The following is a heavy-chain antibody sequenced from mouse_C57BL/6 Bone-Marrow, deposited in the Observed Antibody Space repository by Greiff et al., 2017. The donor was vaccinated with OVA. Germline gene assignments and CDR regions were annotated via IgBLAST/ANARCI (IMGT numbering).Heavy chain of an antibody. CDR2: ISGGGGNT. J-gene: IGHJ2*01. CDR3: ARHVYSNYVGCDY. CDR1: GFTFSSYT. Sequence: DVQLVESGGGLVKPGGSLKLSCAASGFTFSSYTMSWVRQTPEKRLEWVATISGGGGNTYYPDSVKGRFTISRDNAKNTLYLQMSSLRSEDTALYYCARHVYSNYVGCDYWGQGTTLTVSS. V-gene: IGHV5-9*01. D-gene: IGHD2-5*01.